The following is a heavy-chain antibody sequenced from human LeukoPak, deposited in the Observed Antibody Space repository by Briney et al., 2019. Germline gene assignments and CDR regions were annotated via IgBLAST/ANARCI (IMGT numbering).Heavy chain of an antibody. CDR1: GYTFTGYY. CDR2: INPNSGGT. Sequence: GASVKVSCKASGYTFTGYYMHWVRQAPGQGLEWMGWINPNSGGTNYAQKLQGRVTMTTDTSTSTAYMELRSLRSDDTAVYYCARFITTTQQQLVWSSGDKYNWFDPWGQGTLVTVSS. V-gene: IGHV1-2*02. CDR3: ARFITTTQQQLVWSSGDKYNWFDP. J-gene: IGHJ5*02. D-gene: IGHD6-13*01.